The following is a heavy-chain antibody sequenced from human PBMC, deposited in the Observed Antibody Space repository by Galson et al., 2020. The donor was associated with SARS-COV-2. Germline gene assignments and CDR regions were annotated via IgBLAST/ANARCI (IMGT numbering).Heavy chain of an antibody. CDR3: ARDSRYYDFLWGSYRRTTFYYFDY. CDR2: INYTGST. Sequence: SETLSLTCAVYGGSFSNYYWTWIRQPPGKGLEWIGDINYTGSTKYNPALKSRLTISVDTSKNQFSLKLSSVTAADTAVYYCARDSRYYDFLWGSYRRTTFYYFDYWG. CDR1: GGSFSNYY. D-gene: IGHD3-16*02. V-gene: IGHV4-34*01. J-gene: IGHJ4*01.